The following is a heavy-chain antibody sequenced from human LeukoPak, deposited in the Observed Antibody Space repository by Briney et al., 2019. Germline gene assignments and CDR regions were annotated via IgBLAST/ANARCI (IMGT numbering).Heavy chain of an antibody. D-gene: IGHD5-18*01. Sequence: PSQSLSLACAVYGGSFGGYYWGCVRQPPGSGLECIGYIYYSGSTNYNPSLKSRVTISVDTSKNQFSLKLSSVTAADTAVYYCARVRYSYGYELGYWGQGTLVTVSS. V-gene: IGHV4-59*01. J-gene: IGHJ4*02. CDR3: ARVRYSYGYELGY. CDR2: IYYSGST. CDR1: GGSFGGYY.